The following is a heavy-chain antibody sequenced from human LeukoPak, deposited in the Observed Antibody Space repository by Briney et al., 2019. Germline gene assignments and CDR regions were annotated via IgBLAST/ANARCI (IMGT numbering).Heavy chain of an antibody. V-gene: IGHV3-30*02. CDR3: ANGDCRGGRCSSGAH. Sequence: PGGSLRLSCTGSGFTFRSYCMRWVRQAPGKRLEWVAYTRDDASKTWYGGSVKGRFTISRDNSKNTLYLHMNSVRGEDTAMYYCANGDCRGGRCSSGAHWGQGTLVTVSS. J-gene: IGHJ4*02. CDR2: TRDDASKT. CDR1: GFTFRSYC. D-gene: IGHD2-15*01.